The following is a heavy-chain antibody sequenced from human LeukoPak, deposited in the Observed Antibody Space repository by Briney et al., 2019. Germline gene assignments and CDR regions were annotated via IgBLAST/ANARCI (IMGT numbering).Heavy chain of an antibody. CDR3: ARDRSMDSSSSGVTADDAFDI. J-gene: IGHJ3*02. D-gene: IGHD6-6*01. CDR2: TYYRYKWYN. CDR1: GDSVSSNSAA. Sequence: PSQTLSLTCAISGDSVSSNSAAWDRIRQSPSRGLEWLGRTYYRYKWYNDYAVSVKSRITNNPDTSKNQFSLQLNSVTPEDTAVYYCARDRSMDSSSSGVTADDAFDIWGQGTMVTVSS. V-gene: IGHV6-1*01.